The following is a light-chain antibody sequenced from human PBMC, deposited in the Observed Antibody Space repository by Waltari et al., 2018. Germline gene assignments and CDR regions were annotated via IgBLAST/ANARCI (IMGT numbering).Light chain of an antibody. CDR3: HQYFAPPYT. CDR2: WAS. V-gene: IGKV4-1*01. J-gene: IGKJ2*01. Sequence: DIVMTQSPDSLTVSLGERATINCKSCHSLLYYSNNKNYISWYQQKPGQAPKLLIYWASTRDSGVPDRFSGCGSETDFTLTISSLQAEDVAVYHCHQYFAPPYTFGRGTKLEIK. CDR1: HSLLYYSNNKNY.